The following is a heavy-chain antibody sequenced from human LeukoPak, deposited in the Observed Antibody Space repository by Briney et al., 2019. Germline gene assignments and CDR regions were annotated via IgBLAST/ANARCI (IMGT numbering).Heavy chain of an antibody. CDR3: AAFYGSGSY. D-gene: IGHD3-10*01. CDR2: INPNTGDT. CDR1: GYTFTGYY. J-gene: IGHJ4*02. Sequence: ASVKVSCKASGYTFTGYYMHWVRQAPGQGLEWMGWINPNTGDTDYVQNFQGRVTMTRDTSISTAYMELSRLRSEDTAVYYCAAFYGSGSYWGQGTLVTVSS. V-gene: IGHV1-2*02.